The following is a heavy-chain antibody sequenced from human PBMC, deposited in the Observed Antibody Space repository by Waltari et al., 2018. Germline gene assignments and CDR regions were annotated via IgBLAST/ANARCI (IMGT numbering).Heavy chain of an antibody. CDR2: LSYDGSSK. CDR3: VRDRCTSATCRLLSEYFQQ. V-gene: IGHV3-30*04. J-gene: IGHJ1*01. D-gene: IGHD2-2*01. CDR1: GCSNYA. Sequence: VVSGGGVVQPVGSLSLSCAAPGCSNYAMHWVRQAPGTVLEWLALLSYDGSSKYYSGSVEGRFTISRDQSKNTLDLQMNSLGPDDTAIYYCVRDRCTSATCRLLSEYFQQWGQGTLVTVSS.